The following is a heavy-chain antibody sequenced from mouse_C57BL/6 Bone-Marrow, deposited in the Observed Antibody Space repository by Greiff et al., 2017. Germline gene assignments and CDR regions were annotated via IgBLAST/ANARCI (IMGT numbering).Heavy chain of an antibody. Sequence: VHLQQPGAELVKPGASVKMSCKASGYTFTSYWITWVKQRPGQGLEWIGDIYPGSGSTNYNEKFKSKATLTVDTSSSTAYMQLSSLTSEDSAVYYSARPYYSNYWYFDVWGTGTTVTVSS. D-gene: IGHD2-5*01. CDR1: GYTFTSYW. CDR2: IYPGSGST. J-gene: IGHJ1*03. V-gene: IGHV1-55*01. CDR3: ARPYYSNYWYFDV.